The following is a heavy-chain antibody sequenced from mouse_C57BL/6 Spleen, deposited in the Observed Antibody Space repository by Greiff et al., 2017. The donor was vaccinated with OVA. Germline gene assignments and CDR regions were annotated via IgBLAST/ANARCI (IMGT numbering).Heavy chain of an antibody. D-gene: IGHD6-1*01. CDR1: GYTFTSYW. Sequence: VQLQQPGAELVMPGASVKLSCKASGYTFTSYWMHWVKQRPGQGLEWIGEIDPSDSYTNYNQKFKGKSTLTVDTSSSTAYMQLSSLTSEDSAVYYCARQASGNYYAMDYWGQGTSVTVSS. CDR3: ARQASGNYYAMDY. CDR2: IDPSDSYT. J-gene: IGHJ4*01. V-gene: IGHV1-69*01.